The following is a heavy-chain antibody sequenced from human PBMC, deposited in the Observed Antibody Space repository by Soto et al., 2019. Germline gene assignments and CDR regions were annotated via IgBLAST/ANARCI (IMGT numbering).Heavy chain of an antibody. CDR2: IIPIFGTA. Sequence: SVKVSCKVSGGTFSSYAISWVRQAPGQGLEWMGGIIPIFGTANYAQKFQGRVTITADESTSTAYMELSSLRSEDTAVYYCARRGPDCSSTSCYTDYYYGMDVWGQGTTVTVSS. J-gene: IGHJ6*02. V-gene: IGHV1-69*13. D-gene: IGHD2-2*02. CDR1: GGTFSSYA. CDR3: ARRGPDCSSTSCYTDYYYGMDV.